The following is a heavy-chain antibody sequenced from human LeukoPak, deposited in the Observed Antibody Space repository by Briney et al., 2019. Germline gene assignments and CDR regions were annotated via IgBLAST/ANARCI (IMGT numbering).Heavy chain of an antibody. CDR2: INHSGST. CDR1: GGSFSGYY. J-gene: IGHJ4*02. D-gene: IGHD6-6*01. Sequence: PSETLSLTCAVYGGSFSGYYWSWIRQPPGKGLEWIGEINHSGSTNYNPSLKSRVTISVDTSKNQFSLKLSSVTAAYTAVYYCASLEYSSSSLFDYWGQGTLVTVSS. CDR3: ASLEYSSSSLFDY. V-gene: IGHV4-34*01.